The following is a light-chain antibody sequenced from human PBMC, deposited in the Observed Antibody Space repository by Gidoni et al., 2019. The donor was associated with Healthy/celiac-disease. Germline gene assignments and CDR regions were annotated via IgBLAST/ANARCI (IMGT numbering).Light chain of an antibody. Sequence: IQFTQSPSSLSASVGDRVTITCRASQGISSYLDWYQLKPGKAPKLLIYAASTLQSGVTSRFSGSGSGTDFTLTISSLQPEDFATYYCQQLNSYLTFGQGTKLEIK. CDR1: QGISSY. J-gene: IGKJ2*01. CDR3: QQLNSYLT. V-gene: IGKV1-9*01. CDR2: AAS.